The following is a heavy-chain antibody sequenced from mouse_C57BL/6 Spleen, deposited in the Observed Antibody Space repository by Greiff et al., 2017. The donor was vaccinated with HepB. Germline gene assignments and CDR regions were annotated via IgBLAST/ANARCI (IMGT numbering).Heavy chain of an antibody. J-gene: IGHJ3*01. CDR3: ARGIYDYGAWFAY. Sequence: EVQGVESGGGLVQPGGSLSLSCAASGFTFTDYYMSWVRQPPGKALEWLGFIRNKANGYTTEYSASVKGRFTISRDNSQSILYLQMNALRAEDSATYYCARGIYDYGAWFAYWGQGTLVTVSA. CDR2: IRNKANGYTT. CDR1: GFTFTDYY. V-gene: IGHV7-3*01. D-gene: IGHD2-4*01.